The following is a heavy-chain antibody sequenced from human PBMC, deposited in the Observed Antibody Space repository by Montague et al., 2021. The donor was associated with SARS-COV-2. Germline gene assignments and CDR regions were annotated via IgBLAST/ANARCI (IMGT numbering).Heavy chain of an antibody. CDR3: ARGIFTIPFIPAHYHMDV. CDR1: GGSISSYY. J-gene: IGHJ6*03. CDR2: IYYSGST. Sequence: SETLSLTCTVSGGSISSYYWSWIRQPPGKGLEWIGYIYYSGSTNYNPSLKSRVTISVDTSKNQFSLKLSSVTAADAAVYYCARGIFTIPFIPAHYHMDVWGKGTTVTVSS. V-gene: IGHV4-59*01. D-gene: IGHD3-3*01.